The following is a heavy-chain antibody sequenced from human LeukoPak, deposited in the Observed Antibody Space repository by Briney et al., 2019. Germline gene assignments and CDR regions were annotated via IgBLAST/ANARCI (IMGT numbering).Heavy chain of an antibody. D-gene: IGHD5-18*01. V-gene: IGHV3-23*01. CDR3: ATGGYSYNPFYDY. CDR2: ISGSGGST. J-gene: IGHJ4*02. Sequence: GGSLRLSCAASGFTFSSYAMSWVRQAPGKGLEWVSAISGSGGSTYYAGSVKGRFTISRDNSKNTLYLQMNSLRAEDTAVYYCATGGYSYNPFYDYWGQGTLVTVSS. CDR1: GFTFSSYA.